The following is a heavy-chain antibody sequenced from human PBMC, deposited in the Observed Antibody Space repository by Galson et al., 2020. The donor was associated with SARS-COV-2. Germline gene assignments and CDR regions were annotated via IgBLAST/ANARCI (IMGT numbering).Heavy chain of an antibody. D-gene: IGHD4-17*01. J-gene: IGHJ4*01. CDR3: AKDQGNDYGDQLDY. CDR1: GFTFSRYA. CDR2: ISAGGASP. V-gene: IGHV3-23*01. Sequence: GGSLRLSCAASGFTFSRYAMSWVREAPGKGLEWVSSISAGGASPYHADSVKGRFTISRDNSKNTFYLHMSSLRAEDTALYYCAKDQGNDYGDQLDYWGHGTLVSVSS.